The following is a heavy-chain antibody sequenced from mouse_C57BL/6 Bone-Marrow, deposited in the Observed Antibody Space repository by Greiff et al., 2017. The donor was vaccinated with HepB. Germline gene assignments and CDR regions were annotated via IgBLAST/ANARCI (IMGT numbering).Heavy chain of an antibody. D-gene: IGHD2-4*01. CDR3: ARGIYYDYPAWFAY. J-gene: IGHJ3*01. CDR2: IDPSDSET. CDR1: GYTFTSYW. Sequence: QVQLQQSGAELVRPGSSVKLSCKASGYTFTSYWMHWVKQRPIQGLEWIGNIDPSDSETHYNQKFKDKATLTVDKSSSTAYMQLSSLTSEDSAVYYCARGIYYDYPAWFAYWGQGTLVTVSA. V-gene: IGHV1-52*01.